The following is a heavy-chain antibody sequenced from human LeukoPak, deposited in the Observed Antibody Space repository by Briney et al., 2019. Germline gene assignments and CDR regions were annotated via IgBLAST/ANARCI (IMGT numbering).Heavy chain of an antibody. D-gene: IGHD6-19*01. CDR1: GFTFSSYW. J-gene: IGHJ6*03. CDR3: AREGVAVAGTARGMDV. Sequence: GRSLRLSCAASGFTFSSYWMSWVRQAPGKGLEWVANIKQDGSEKYYVDSVKGRFTISRDNAKNSLYLQMNSLRAEDTAVYYCAREGVAVAGTARGMDVWGKGTTVTVSS. V-gene: IGHV3-7*01. CDR2: IKQDGSEK.